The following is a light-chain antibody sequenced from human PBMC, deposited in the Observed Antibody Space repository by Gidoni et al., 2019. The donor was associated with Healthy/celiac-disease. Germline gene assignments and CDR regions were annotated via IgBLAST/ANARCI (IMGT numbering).Light chain of an antibody. CDR2: LGS. Sequence: DIVMTHFPPSLPVTPGEPASISCRTIQSLLHSNGYNYLYWYQQKPGQSQQLLIYLGSNRGSGVPERFSSSGSGADFTMKISKVEDEDVGVYYCMQDLKTPRTFGPGTKVEIK. J-gene: IGKJ3*01. CDR3: MQDLKTPRT. CDR1: QSLLHSNGYNY. V-gene: IGKV2-28*01.